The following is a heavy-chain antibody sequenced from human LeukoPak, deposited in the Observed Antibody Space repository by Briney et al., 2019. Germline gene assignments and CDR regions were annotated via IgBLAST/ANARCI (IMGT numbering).Heavy chain of an antibody. CDR3: ARDGRVPAAIDY. Sequence: SETLSLTCTVSGGSSSSSSYYWGWIRQPPGKGLEWIGSIYYSGSTYYNPSLKSRVTISVDTSKNQFSLKLSSVTAADTAVYYCARDGRVPAAIDYWGQGTLVTVSS. J-gene: IGHJ4*02. D-gene: IGHD2-2*01. V-gene: IGHV4-39*07. CDR2: IYYSGST. CDR1: GGSSSSSSYY.